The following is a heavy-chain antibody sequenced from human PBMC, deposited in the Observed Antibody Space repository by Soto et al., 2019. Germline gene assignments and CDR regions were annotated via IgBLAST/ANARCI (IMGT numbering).Heavy chain of an antibody. V-gene: IGHV4-30-2*01. CDR1: GGSINSGDYA. Sequence: QLQLQESGSGLVKPSQTLSLTCGVSGGSINSGDYAWSWILQPPGKGLEWMGYIYHSGSTYYNPSLKSRVTIVIDRSKNQFSLKLSSVTAADTAVYYCAGIRIAAAGGGLDVWGQGTTVTVSS. J-gene: IGHJ6*02. D-gene: IGHD6-13*01. CDR2: IYHSGST. CDR3: AGIRIAAAGGGLDV.